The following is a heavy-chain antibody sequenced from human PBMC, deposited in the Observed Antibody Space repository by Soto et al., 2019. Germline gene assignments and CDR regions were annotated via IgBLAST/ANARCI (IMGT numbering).Heavy chain of an antibody. Sequence: QVQLQQWGAGLLKPSETLSLTCAVYGGSLRDYHWSWIRQPPGQGLEWTGEIEQGGSTNYNPSLRSRVAISIDPSKNQFSLKLLSVTAAYTAVYYCTRGGGGPGRYWGQGTLVTVSS. CDR3: TRGGGGPGRY. J-gene: IGHJ4*02. D-gene: IGHD1-26*01. CDR2: IEQGGST. V-gene: IGHV4-34*01. CDR1: GGSLRDYH.